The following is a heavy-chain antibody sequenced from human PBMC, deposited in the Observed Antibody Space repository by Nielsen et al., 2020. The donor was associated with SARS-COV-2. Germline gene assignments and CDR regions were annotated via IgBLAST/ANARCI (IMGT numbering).Heavy chain of an antibody. CDR2: INPSGSGT. J-gene: IGHJ6*03. CDR1: GFTFSSYW. V-gene: IGHV3-74*01. Sequence: GESLKISCAASGFTFSSYWMDWVRQAPGQGLVWVSRINPSGSGTAYADSVKGRFAVSRDNAENTVVLQIHSLRVENTAVYYCAGGADFWSGTQKYYMDVWGKGTTVIVSS. D-gene: IGHD3-3*01. CDR3: AGGADFWSGTQKYYMDV.